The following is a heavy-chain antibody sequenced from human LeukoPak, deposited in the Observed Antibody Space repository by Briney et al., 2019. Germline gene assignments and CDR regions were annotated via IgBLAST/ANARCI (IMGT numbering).Heavy chain of an antibody. CDR2: ISSSSSYI. Sequence: PGGSLRLSCAVSGFTFSSYSMIWVRQAPGKGLEWVSYISSSSSYIYYADPVKGRFTISTDNAKNSLYLQMNSLRAEDTAVYYCARPYDSGDYVFSTWGQGKLVTVSS. CDR1: GFTFSSYS. J-gene: IGHJ4*02. V-gene: IGHV3-21*01. CDR3: ARPYDSGDYVFST. D-gene: IGHD4-17*01.